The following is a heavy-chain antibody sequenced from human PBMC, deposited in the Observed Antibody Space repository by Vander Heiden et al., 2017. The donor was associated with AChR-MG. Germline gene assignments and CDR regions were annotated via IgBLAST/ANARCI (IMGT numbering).Heavy chain of an antibody. V-gene: IGHV3-9*01. CDR2: ISWNTGSM. CDR1: ARTLADSG. D-gene: IGHD3-16*01. J-gene: IGHJ4*02. CDR3: AKDMGAAIEYFDY. Sequence: EVQLVESGGGWVQPGRSLRLSCPASARTLADSGMHWGRQAPGKGLEWVSGISWNTGSMGYADSVKGRFTISRDNAKNSLYLQMNSLRAEDTALYYCAKDMGAAIEYFDYWGQGTLVTVSS.